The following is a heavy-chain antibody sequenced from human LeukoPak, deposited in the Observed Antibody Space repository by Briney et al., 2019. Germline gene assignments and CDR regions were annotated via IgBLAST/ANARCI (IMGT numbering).Heavy chain of an antibody. V-gene: IGHV3-15*01. CDR2: IKSKRDGETT. CDR3: TSTYSDLPY. D-gene: IGHD4-11*01. CDR1: GFTFSNTW. Sequence: PGGSLRLSCAATGFTFSNTWMSWVRQAPGTGLEWIGRIKSKRDGETTDYAAPVKGRFTISRDDTKNTLYLQMDSLKTEDTAVYYCTSTYSDLPYWGQGTLVTVSS. J-gene: IGHJ4*02.